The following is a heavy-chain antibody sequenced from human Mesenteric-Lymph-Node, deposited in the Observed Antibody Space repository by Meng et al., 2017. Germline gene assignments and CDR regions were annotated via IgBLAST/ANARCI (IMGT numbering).Heavy chain of an antibody. CDR3: TTVDGDSYYYYYYGMDV. D-gene: IGHD4-17*01. CDR2: IKSKTDGGTT. V-gene: IGHV3-15*01. Sequence: GGSLRLSCAASGFTFSNAWMSWIRQAPGKGLEWVGRIKSKTDGGTTDYAAPVKGRFTISRDDSKNTLYLQMNSLKTEDTAVYYCTTVDGDSYYYYYYGMDVWGQGTTVTVSS. CDR1: GFTFSNAW. J-gene: IGHJ6*02.